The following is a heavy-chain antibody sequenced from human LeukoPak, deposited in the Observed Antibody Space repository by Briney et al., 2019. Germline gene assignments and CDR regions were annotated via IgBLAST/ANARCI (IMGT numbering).Heavy chain of an antibody. Sequence: SETLSLTCAVYGGSFSGDYWSWIRQPPGKGLEWIGEINDSGRTNYNPSLKSRVTISVDTSKNQFSLKLSSVTAADTAVYYCATAAARYWYFDLWGRGTPVTVSS. CDR2: INDSGRT. J-gene: IGHJ2*01. CDR3: ATAAARYWYFDL. D-gene: IGHD6-6*01. CDR1: GGSFSGDY. V-gene: IGHV4-34*01.